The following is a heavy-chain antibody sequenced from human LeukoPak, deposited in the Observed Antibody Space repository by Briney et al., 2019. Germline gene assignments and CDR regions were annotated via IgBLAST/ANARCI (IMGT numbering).Heavy chain of an antibody. J-gene: IGHJ3*02. CDR1: GFTFDDYA. D-gene: IGHD3-22*01. Sequence: GRSLRLSCPASGFTFDDYAMHWVRQAPGKGLEWVSGISWNSGSIGYADSVKGRFTISRDNAKNSLYLQMNSLRAEDTAVYYCASDSSSGYPDAFDIWGQGTTVTVSS. CDR2: ISWNSGSI. CDR3: ASDSSSGYPDAFDI. V-gene: IGHV3-9*01.